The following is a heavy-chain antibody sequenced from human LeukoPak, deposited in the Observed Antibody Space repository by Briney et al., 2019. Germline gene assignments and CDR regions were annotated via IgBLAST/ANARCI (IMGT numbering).Heavy chain of an antibody. Sequence: PGGSLRLSCAASGFTFSSYWMHWVRQAPGKGLEWVSAISGSGGSTYYADSVKGRFTISRDNSKNTLYLQMNSLRAEDTAVYYCAKGYSSSWPYCFDYWGQGTLVTVSS. CDR1: GFTFSSYW. J-gene: IGHJ4*02. V-gene: IGHV3-23*01. CDR2: ISGSGGST. D-gene: IGHD6-13*01. CDR3: AKGYSSSWPYCFDY.